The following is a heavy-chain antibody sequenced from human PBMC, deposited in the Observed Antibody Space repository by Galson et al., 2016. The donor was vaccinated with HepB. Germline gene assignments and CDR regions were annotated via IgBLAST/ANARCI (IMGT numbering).Heavy chain of an antibody. J-gene: IGHJ6*02. CDR3: AKDGYFASGRALYGVDV. Sequence: SLRLSSAASGFRFSSYAVSWVRQAPGKGLEWISGISGSAGRTYYADSVKGRFTISRDNSKNTVYLQMNSLRVEDTALYYCAKDGYFASGRALYGVDVWGQGTTVTVS. V-gene: IGHV3-23*01. CDR2: ISGSAGRT. CDR1: GFRFSSYA. D-gene: IGHD3-10*01.